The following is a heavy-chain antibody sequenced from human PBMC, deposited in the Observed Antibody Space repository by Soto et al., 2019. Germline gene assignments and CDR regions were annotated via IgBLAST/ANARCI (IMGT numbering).Heavy chain of an antibody. D-gene: IGHD6-25*01. J-gene: IGHJ5*02. CDR3: TREGTFGSGSNEAWFDP. Sequence: QEQLAESGGGVVQPGTSLRLSCTASGFTFSSFGMNWVRQAPGKGLEWVALIWYDGSKEYYADSVKGRFTISRDDSKNNLYLQMDSVRAKDTAVYYCTREGTFGSGSNEAWFDPWGQGTLVTVSS. V-gene: IGHV3-33*08. CDR2: IWYDGSKE. CDR1: GFTFSSFG.